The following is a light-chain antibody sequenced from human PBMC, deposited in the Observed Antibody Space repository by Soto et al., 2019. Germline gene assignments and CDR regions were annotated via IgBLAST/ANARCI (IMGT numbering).Light chain of an antibody. CDR2: DVS. V-gene: IGLV2-11*01. J-gene: IGLJ1*01. Sequence: QSVLTQPRSVSGSPGQSVTISCTGTSSDVGGYDFVSWYQPYPGKGPKLVIFDVSKRPSGVPDRFSASKSGNTASLTITGLQAEDEADYYCCSYAGTYTFVFGTGTKVTVL. CDR3: CSYAGTYTFV. CDR1: SSDVGGYDF.